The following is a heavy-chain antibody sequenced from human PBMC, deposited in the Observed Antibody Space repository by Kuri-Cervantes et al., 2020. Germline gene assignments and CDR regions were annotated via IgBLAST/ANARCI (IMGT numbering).Heavy chain of an antibody. V-gene: IGHV4-39*07. CDR1: GGSISSSSYY. D-gene: IGHD6-13*01. CDR2: IYYSGST. CDR3: ARARAFSYTKRYSSSWYPDY. Sequence: SETLSLTCTVSGGSISSSSYYWGWIRQPPGKGLEWIGSIYYSGSTYYNPSLKSRVTISVDTSKNQFSLKLGSVTAADTAVYYCARARAFSYTKRYSSSWYPDYWGQGTLVTVSS. J-gene: IGHJ4*02.